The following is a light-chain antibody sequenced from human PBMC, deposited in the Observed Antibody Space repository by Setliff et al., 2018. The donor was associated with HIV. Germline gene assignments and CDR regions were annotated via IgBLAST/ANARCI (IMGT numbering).Light chain of an antibody. CDR2: DVT. CDR3: CSYAGTYTSLFV. Sequence: QSVLTQPASVSGSPGQSITISCTGTSSDIGGYNYVSWYQQHAGEAPKVLIFDVTQRPSGVPHRFSGSKSGNTASLTISGLQADDEAEYYCCSYAGTYTSLFVFGTGTRSPS. CDR1: SSDIGGYNY. V-gene: IGLV2-11*01. J-gene: IGLJ1*01.